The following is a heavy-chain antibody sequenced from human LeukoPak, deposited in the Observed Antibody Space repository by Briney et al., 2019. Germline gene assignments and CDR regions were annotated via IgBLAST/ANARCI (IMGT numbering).Heavy chain of an antibody. D-gene: IGHD6-19*01. Sequence: GGSLRLSCAGSGFTFNNYGIHWVRQAPGKGLEWVAVISFDGSDKYYADSVKGRFTISRDNSKNTLYLQMNSLRAEDTAVYYCAKTVPHPGIAVAGNFDYWGQGTLVTVSS. CDR1: GFTFNNYG. J-gene: IGHJ4*02. CDR2: ISFDGSDK. CDR3: AKTVPHPGIAVAGNFDY. V-gene: IGHV3-30*18.